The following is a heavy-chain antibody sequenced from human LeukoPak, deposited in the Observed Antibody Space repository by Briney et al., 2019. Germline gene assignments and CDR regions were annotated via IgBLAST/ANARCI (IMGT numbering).Heavy chain of an antibody. CDR3: ARPPHYYDTSGYSV. Sequence: SETLSLTCAVDGGSFSGYYWTWIRQPPGKGLEWIGEINHSGSTNYNPSLKSRVTISVDTSKNQFSLKLSSVTAADTAVYYCARPPHYYDTSGYSVWGQGTLVTVSS. D-gene: IGHD3-22*01. V-gene: IGHV4-34*01. CDR2: INHSGST. J-gene: IGHJ4*02. CDR1: GGSFSGYY.